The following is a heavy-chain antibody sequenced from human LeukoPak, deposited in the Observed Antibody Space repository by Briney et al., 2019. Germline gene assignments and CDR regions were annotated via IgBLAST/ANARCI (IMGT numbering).Heavy chain of an antibody. CDR1: GFTFSSYS. D-gene: IGHD6-6*01. CDR2: ISSSSSTI. Sequence: GGSLRLSCAASGFTFSSYSMNWVRQAPGKGLEWVSNISSSSSTIYYADSVKGRFTISRDNAKNSLYLQMNSLRAEDTAVYYCAKDPKRSSYTYFDYWGQGTLVTVSS. V-gene: IGHV3-48*01. J-gene: IGHJ4*02. CDR3: AKDPKRSSYTYFDY.